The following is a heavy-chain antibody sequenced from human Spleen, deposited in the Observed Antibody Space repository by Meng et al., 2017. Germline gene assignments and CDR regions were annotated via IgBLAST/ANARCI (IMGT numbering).Heavy chain of an antibody. J-gene: IGHJ4*02. CDR2: ISWDGGNT. V-gene: IGHV3-43*01. CDR1: GFAFDDYA. D-gene: IGHD6-19*01. Sequence: GESLKISCAASGFAFDDYAMHWVRQAPGKGLEWVSLISWDGGNTYYADSVKGRFTISRDNSKNTLYLQMNSLRTEDTAVYYCARTDGYSSGWFAYWGQGTLVTVSS. CDR3: ARTDGYSSGWFAY.